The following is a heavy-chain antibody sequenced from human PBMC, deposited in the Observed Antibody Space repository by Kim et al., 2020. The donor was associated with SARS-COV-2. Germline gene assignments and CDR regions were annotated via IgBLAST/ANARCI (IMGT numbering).Heavy chain of an antibody. CDR3: ARARGDWYFDL. V-gene: IGHV3-33*08. J-gene: IGHJ2*01. CDR1: GFTFSSYG. D-gene: IGHD3-10*01. Sequence: GGSLRLSCGASGFTFSSYGMHWVRQAPGKGLEWVAVIWYDGSNKYYADSVKGRFTISRDNSKNTLYLQMNSLRAEDTAVYYCARARGDWYFDLWGRGTLVTVSS. CDR2: IWYDGSNK.